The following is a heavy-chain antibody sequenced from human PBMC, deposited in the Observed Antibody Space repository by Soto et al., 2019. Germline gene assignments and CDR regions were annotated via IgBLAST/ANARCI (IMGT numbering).Heavy chain of an antibody. CDR1: GGSIGGVGYS. CDR2: MYHSGTF. Sequence: KTSETLSLTCAVSGGSIGGVGYSWSWIRQPPGGGLEWIGYMYHSGTFLKSPSLKTRLTMSLDMSKNQFSLTLNSMTAADTAVYYCARAQFYSGSGNYNNLMFDAWARESRSPSPQ. J-gene: IGHJ5*02. CDR3: ARAQFYSGSGNYNNLMFDA. D-gene: IGHD3-10*01. V-gene: IGHV4-30-2*01.